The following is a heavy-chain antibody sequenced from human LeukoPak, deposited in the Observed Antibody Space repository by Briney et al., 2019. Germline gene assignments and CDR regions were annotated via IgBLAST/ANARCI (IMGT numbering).Heavy chain of an antibody. CDR2: IKQDGSEK. V-gene: IGHV3-7*01. J-gene: IGHJ4*02. CDR1: GFTPSSYW. D-gene: IGHD3-10*01. CDR3: ARDTTVSITMVRGPDY. Sequence: GRSPRLSCAPSGFTPSSYWMSSVRQSPGNRLECVANIKQDGSEKYYVDSVKGRFTISRDNAKNSLYLQMNSLRAEDTAVYYCARDTTVSITMVRGPDYWGQGTLVTVSS.